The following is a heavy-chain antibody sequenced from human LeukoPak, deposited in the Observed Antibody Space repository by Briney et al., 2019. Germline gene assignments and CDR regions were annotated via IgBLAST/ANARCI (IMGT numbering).Heavy chain of an antibody. Sequence: ASVKVSCKASGYTFTGYYMHWVRQAPGQGLEWMGWINPNSGGTNYAQKFQGRVTMTRDTSISTAYMELSRLRSDDTAVYYCARDPRWGYSSSSASYYYYYYYMDVWGKGTTVTVS. CDR2: INPNSGGT. D-gene: IGHD6-13*01. J-gene: IGHJ6*03. CDR3: ARDPRWGYSSSSASYYYYYYYMDV. V-gene: IGHV1-2*02. CDR1: GYTFTGYY.